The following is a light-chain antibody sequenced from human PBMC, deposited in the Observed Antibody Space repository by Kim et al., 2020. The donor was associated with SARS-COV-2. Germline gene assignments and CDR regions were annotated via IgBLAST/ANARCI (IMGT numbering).Light chain of an antibody. CDR2: AAS. CDR1: QSISIY. Sequence: SVGDRVTITCRASQSISIYLNWYQQKPGKAPKLLIYAASSVQSGFPSRFSGSGSGTDFTLTISSLQPEDFATYYCKQSYSTPSFGPGTKLEIK. J-gene: IGKJ2*03. CDR3: KQSYSTPS. V-gene: IGKV1-39*01.